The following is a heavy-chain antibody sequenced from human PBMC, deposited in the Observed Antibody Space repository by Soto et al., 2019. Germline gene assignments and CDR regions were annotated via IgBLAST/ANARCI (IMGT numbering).Heavy chain of an antibody. D-gene: IGHD4-17*01. CDR1: GGTFSSYA. CDR2: IIPIFGTA. J-gene: IGHJ2*01. CDR3: ARHSRPSTVTTGWNFDL. Sequence: QVQLVQSGAEVKKPGSSMKVSCKASGGTFSSYAISWVRQAPGQGLEWMGGIIPIFGTANYAQKFQGRVTITADESTSTAYMELSSLRSEDTAVYYCARHSRPSTVTTGWNFDLWGRGTLVTVSS. V-gene: IGHV1-69*01.